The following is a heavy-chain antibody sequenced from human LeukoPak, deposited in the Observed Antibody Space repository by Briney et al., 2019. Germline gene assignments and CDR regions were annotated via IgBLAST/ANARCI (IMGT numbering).Heavy chain of an antibody. CDR2: ISGSGGST. CDR3: AKVWSAGYCSSTSCYEEY. Sequence: GGSLRLSCAASGFTFSTSAMSWVRQAPGMGLEWVSAISGSGGSTYYADSVKGRFTISRDNSKNTLYLQMNSLRAEDTAVYYCAKVWSAGYCSSTSCYEEYWGQGTLVTVSS. CDR1: GFTFSTSA. V-gene: IGHV3-23*01. D-gene: IGHD2-2*03. J-gene: IGHJ4*02.